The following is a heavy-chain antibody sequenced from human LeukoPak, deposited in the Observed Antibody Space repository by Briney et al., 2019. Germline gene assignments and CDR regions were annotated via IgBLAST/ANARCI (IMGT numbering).Heavy chain of an antibody. Sequence: GGSLRLSCAASGFTFSSYEMNWVRQAPGKGLEWVPYISSSGSTIYYADSVKGRFTISRDNAKNSLYLQMNSLRAEDTAVYYCARETIVGGDWFDPWGQGTLVTVSS. CDR3: ARETIVGGDWFDP. V-gene: IGHV3-48*03. D-gene: IGHD1-26*01. CDR1: GFTFSSYE. CDR2: ISSSGSTI. J-gene: IGHJ5*02.